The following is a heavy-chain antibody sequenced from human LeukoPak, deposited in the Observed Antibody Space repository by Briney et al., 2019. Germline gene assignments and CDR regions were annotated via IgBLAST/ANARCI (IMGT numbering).Heavy chain of an antibody. Sequence: GGSLRLSCAASGFTFSDYSMNWVRQAPGKGLEWVSSISRSSRHVYYAGSVKGRFTISRDNAKNSLYLQMNSLRAEDMAVYFCVRDLMGSGSTTAYLRHWGQGTLVTVPS. J-gene: IGHJ1*01. CDR1: GFTFSDYS. D-gene: IGHD1-1*01. V-gene: IGHV3-21*01. CDR2: ISRSSRHV. CDR3: VRDLMGSGSTTAYLRH.